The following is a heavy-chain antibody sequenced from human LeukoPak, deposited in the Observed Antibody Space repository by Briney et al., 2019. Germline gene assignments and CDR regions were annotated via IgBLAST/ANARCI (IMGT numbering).Heavy chain of an antibody. CDR1: GGSISSYY. CDR3: AREGFGIVGADYFDY. J-gene: IGHJ4*02. D-gene: IGHD1-26*01. V-gene: IGHV4-38-2*02. CDR2: IYHSGST. Sequence: SETLSLTCTVSGGSISSYYWGWIRQPPGKGLEWIGSIYHSGSTYYNPSLKSRVTISVDTSKNQFFLKLSSVTAADTAFYYCAREGFGIVGADYFDYWGQGTLVTASS.